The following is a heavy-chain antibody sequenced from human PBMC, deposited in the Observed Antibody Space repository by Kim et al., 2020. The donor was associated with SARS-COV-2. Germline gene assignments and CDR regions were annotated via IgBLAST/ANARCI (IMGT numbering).Heavy chain of an antibody. Sequence: GGSLRLSCAASGVTFDDYTMHWVRQAPGKGLEWVSLISWDGGSKYYADSVKGRFTISRDNSKNSLYLQMNSLRTEDTALYYCAKDSSGYDYPIGVMDYWGQGTLVTVSS. J-gene: IGHJ4*02. V-gene: IGHV3-43*01. CDR2: ISWDGGSK. CDR1: GVTFDDYT. CDR3: AKDSSGYDYPIGVMDY. D-gene: IGHD5-12*01.